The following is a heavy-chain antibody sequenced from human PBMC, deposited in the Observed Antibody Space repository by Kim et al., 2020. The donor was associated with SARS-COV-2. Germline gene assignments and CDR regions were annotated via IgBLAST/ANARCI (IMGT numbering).Heavy chain of an antibody. CDR3: AKDVVVEYYYDSSGYPRPYYFDY. V-gene: IGHV3-23*01. D-gene: IGHD3-22*01. CDR2: ISGSGGST. Sequence: GGSLRLSCAASGFTFSSYAMSWVRQAPGKGLEWVSAISGSGGSTYYADSVKGRFTISRDNSKNTLYLQMNSLRAEDTAVYYCAKDVVVEYYYDSSGYPRPYYFDYWGQGTLVTVSS. J-gene: IGHJ4*02. CDR1: GFTFSSYA.